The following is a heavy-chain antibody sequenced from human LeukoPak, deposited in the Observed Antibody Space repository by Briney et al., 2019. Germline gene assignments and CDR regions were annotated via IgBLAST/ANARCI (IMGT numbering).Heavy chain of an antibody. J-gene: IGHJ5*02. CDR1: GGTFSSYA. Sequence: SVKVSCKASGGTFSSYAISWVRQAPGQGLEWMGGIIPIFGTANYAQKFQGRVTITADESTSTAYMELSSLRSEDTAMYYCASFGAIITMVRGVIGDYNWFDPWGQGTLVTVSS. D-gene: IGHD3-10*01. CDR3: ASFGAIITMVRGVIGDYNWFDP. V-gene: IGHV1-69*13. CDR2: IIPIFGTA.